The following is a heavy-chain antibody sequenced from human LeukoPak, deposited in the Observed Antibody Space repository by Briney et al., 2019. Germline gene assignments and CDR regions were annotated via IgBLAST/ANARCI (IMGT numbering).Heavy chain of an antibody. CDR2: IRGSGGST. Sequence: PGGSLRLSCAASGFTFSDYAMSWVRQAPGRGLEWVSAIRGSGGSTYYADSVKGRFTISRVNPKNTLYLQMSSLRAEDTAVYYCAKGSRSSSPLDWFDPWGQGTLVTVSS. J-gene: IGHJ5*02. CDR3: AKGSRSSSPLDWFDP. V-gene: IGHV3-23*01. CDR1: GFTFSDYA. D-gene: IGHD6-6*01.